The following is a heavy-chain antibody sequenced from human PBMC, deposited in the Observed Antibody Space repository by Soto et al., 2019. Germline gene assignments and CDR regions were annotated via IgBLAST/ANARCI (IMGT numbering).Heavy chain of an antibody. CDR3: ARRGYYDSSGFAREFDY. CDR2: INHSGST. J-gene: IGHJ4*02. Sequence: PSETLSLTCAVYGGSFSGYYWSWIRQPPGKGLEWIGEINHSGSTNYNPSLKSRVTISVDTSKNQFSLKLSSVTAADTAVYYCARRGYYDSSGFAREFDYWGQGTLVTAPQ. D-gene: IGHD3-22*01. V-gene: IGHV4-34*01. CDR1: GGSFSGYY.